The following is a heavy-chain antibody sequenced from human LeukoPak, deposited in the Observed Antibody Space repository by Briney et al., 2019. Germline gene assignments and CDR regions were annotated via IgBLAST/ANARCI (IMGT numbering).Heavy chain of an antibody. CDR1: GFTVSSNY. CDR2: IYSGGST. V-gene: IGHV3-53*01. D-gene: IGHD3-10*01. J-gene: IGHJ4*02. CDR3: ASSTGTMVRGVIDRLFDY. Sequence: PGGSLRLSCAASGFTVSSNYMSWVRQAPGKGLEWVSVIYSGGSTYYADSVKGRFTISRDNSKNTLYLQMNSLRAEDTAVYYCASSTGTMVRGVIDRLFDYWGQGTLVTVSS.